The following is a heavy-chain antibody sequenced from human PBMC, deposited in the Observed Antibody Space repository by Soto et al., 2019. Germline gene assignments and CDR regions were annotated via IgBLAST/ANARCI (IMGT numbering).Heavy chain of an antibody. V-gene: IGHV3-30*18. Sequence: QVQLVESGGGVVQPGRSLRLSCAASGFTFSSYGMHWVRQAPGKGLEWVAVISYDGSNKYYADSVKGRFTISRDNSKNTLYLQMNSLRAEDTAVYYCAKNNWNRHYYYYYGMDVWGQGTTVTVSS. CDR2: ISYDGSNK. J-gene: IGHJ6*02. D-gene: IGHD1-20*01. CDR1: GFTFSSYG. CDR3: AKNNWNRHYYYYYGMDV.